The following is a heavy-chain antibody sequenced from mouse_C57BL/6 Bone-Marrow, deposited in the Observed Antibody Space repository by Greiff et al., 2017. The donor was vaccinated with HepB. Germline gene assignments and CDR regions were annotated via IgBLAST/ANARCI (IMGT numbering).Heavy chain of an antibody. CDR2: FYPGSGSI. CDR3: ARHEEGLFPYSNSRYWYFDV. Sequence: VQLQQSGAELVKPGASVRLSCKASGYTFTEYTIHWVKQRSGQGLEWIGWFYPGSGSIKYNEKFKDKATLTADKSSSTVYMELSRLTSEDSAVYFCARHEEGLFPYSNSRYWYFDVWGTGTTVTVSS. CDR1: GYTFTEYT. D-gene: IGHD2-5*01. V-gene: IGHV1-62-2*01. J-gene: IGHJ1*03.